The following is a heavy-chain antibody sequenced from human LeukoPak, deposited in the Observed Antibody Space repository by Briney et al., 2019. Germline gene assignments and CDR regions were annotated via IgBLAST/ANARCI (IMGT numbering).Heavy chain of an antibody. D-gene: IGHD3-10*01. CDR1: GGSISSYY. J-gene: IGHJ4*02. V-gene: IGHV4-59*01. CDR3: ARAMRRGELERY. Sequence: SETLSLTCTVSGGSISSYYWSWIRQPPGKGLEWIGYIYYSGSTNYNPSLKSRVTISVDTSKNQFSLKLSSVTAEDTAVYYCARAMRRGELERYWGQGTLVTVSS. CDR2: IYYSGST.